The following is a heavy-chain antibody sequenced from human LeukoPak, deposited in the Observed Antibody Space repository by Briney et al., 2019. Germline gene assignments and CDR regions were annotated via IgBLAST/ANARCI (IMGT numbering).Heavy chain of an antibody. Sequence: SETLSLTCAVYGGSFSGYCWSWIRQPPGKGLEWIGEINHSGSTNYNPSLKSRVTISVDTSKNQFSLKLSSVTAADTAVYYCARERFGGLRRIDYWGQGTLVTVSS. CDR3: ARERFGGLRRIDY. J-gene: IGHJ4*02. D-gene: IGHD3-10*01. CDR2: INHSGST. V-gene: IGHV4-34*01. CDR1: GGSFSGYC.